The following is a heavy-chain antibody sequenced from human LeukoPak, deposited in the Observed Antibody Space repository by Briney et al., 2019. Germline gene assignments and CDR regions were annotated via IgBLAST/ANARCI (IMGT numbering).Heavy chain of an antibody. CDR1: GGSISSYY. J-gene: IGHJ4*02. Sequence: SETLSLTCTVSGGSISSYYWSWIRQPPGKGLEWIGYIHYSGSTNYNPSLKSRVTTSVDTSKNQFSLKLSSVTAADTAVYHCARGGYSSRWHYVDYWGQGILVTVSS. CDR3: ARGGYSSRWHYVDY. CDR2: IHYSGST. V-gene: IGHV4-59*01. D-gene: IGHD6-13*01.